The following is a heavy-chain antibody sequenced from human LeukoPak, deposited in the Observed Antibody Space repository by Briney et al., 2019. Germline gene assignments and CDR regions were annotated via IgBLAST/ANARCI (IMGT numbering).Heavy chain of an antibody. CDR3: ARDSRVRVATIRIPDDAFDI. V-gene: IGHV1-69*13. D-gene: IGHD5-12*01. J-gene: IGHJ3*02. CDR1: GGTFSSYA. CDR2: IIPIFGTA. Sequence: SVKVSCKASGGTFSSYAISWVRQAPGQGLEWMGGIIPIFGTANYAQKFQGRVTITADESTSTAYMELSSLRSEDTAVYYCARDSRVRVATIRIPDDAFDIWGQGTMVTVSS.